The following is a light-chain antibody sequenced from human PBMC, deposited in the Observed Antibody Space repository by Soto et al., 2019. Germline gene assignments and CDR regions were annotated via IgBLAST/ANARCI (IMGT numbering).Light chain of an antibody. Sequence: QSVLTQPRSVSGSPGQSGTISCTGTSSDVGRYDYVSWYQQHPGKAPKLIIYDVSERPSGVPDRFSGSKFGNTASLTISGLQAEDEADYSCCSFAGSYTYVFGTGTKV. CDR1: SSDVGRYDY. J-gene: IGLJ1*01. V-gene: IGLV2-11*01. CDR2: DVS. CDR3: CSFAGSYTYV.